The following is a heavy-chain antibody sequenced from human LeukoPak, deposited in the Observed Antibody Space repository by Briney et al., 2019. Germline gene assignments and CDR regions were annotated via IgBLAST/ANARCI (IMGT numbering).Heavy chain of an antibody. Sequence: PGGSLRLSCAASGFTFSSYGMHWVRQAPGKGLEWVSVIYSGGSTYYADSVKGRFTISRDNSKNTLYLQMNSLRAEDTAVYYCARVEKTSGTYYNYFDYWGQGTLVTVSS. J-gene: IGHJ4*02. CDR1: GFTFSSYG. V-gene: IGHV3-53*01. CDR2: IYSGGST. D-gene: IGHD3-10*01. CDR3: ARVEKTSGTYYNYFDY.